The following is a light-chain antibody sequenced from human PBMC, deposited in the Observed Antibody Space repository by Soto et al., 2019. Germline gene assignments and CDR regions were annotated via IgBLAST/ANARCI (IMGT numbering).Light chain of an antibody. J-gene: IGLJ3*02. Sequence: QSVLTQPPSASGTPGQRVTLSCSGSTSNIGGNTVNWYQHLPGTAPTLLIYSNNQRPSGVSDRFSGSKSGTSASLAISGLQSEDEADYYCATWDDSLSGPVFGGGTKLTVL. CDR2: SNN. CDR3: ATWDDSLSGPV. V-gene: IGLV1-44*01. CDR1: TSNIGGNT.